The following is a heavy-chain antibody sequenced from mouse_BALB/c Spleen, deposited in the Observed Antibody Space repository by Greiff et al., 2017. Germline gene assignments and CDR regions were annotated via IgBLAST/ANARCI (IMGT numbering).Heavy chain of an antibody. V-gene: IGHV5-12-1*01. CDR3: ARGPAWFAY. CDR2: ISSGGGST. Sequence: EVQRVESGGGLVKPGGSLKLSCAASGFAFSSYDMSWVRQTPEKRLEWVAYISSGGGSTYYPDTVKGRFTISRDNAKNTLYLQMSSLKSEDTAMYYCARGPAWFAYWGQGTLVTVSA. CDR1: GFAFSSYD. J-gene: IGHJ3*01.